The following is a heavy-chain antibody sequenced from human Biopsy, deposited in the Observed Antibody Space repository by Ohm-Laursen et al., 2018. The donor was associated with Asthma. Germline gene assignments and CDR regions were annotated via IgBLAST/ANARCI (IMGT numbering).Heavy chain of an antibody. D-gene: IGHD3-22*01. V-gene: IGHV3-23*01. CDR1: GFTFGGYA. CDR2: ISPDGRSA. J-gene: IGHJ3*01. Sequence: SLRLSCSVPGFTFGGYAMSWARQAPGKGLEWVSTISPDGRSAHGPDSFRGRFTISRDNSRDTLYLQMRSLRADDTAVYYCVKDTVEDRGGYYTFDVWGQGTKVTVSS. CDR3: VKDTVEDRGGYYTFDV.